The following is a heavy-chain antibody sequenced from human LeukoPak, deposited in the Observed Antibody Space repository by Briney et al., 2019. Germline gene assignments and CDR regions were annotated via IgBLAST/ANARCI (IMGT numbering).Heavy chain of an antibody. CDR3: TMVTTEVDY. V-gene: IGHV3-73*01. Sequence: PGGSLRLSCAASGLTFSGSIMHWVRQASGKGLEWVGRIRSKANSYATAYAASVKGRFTISRDDSKNTAYLQMNSLKTEDTAVYYCTMVTTEVDYWGQGTLVTVSS. D-gene: IGHD4-17*01. CDR2: IRSKANSYAT. CDR1: GLTFSGSI. J-gene: IGHJ4*02.